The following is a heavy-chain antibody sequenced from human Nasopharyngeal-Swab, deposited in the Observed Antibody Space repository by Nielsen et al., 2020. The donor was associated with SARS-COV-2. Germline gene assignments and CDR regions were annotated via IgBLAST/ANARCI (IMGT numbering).Heavy chain of an antibody. D-gene: IGHD3-9*01. CDR3: ARGCVLTGPTCNYYGMDV. J-gene: IGHJ6*02. CDR1: GFTFSTYS. CDR2: ISSSSSYI. Sequence: GESLKISCAASGFTFSTYSMNWVRQAPGKGLEWVSSISSSSSYIYYADPLKGRFTISRDNAKNSLYLQMNSLRAEDTAVYYCARGCVLTGPTCNYYGMDVWGQGTTVTVSS. V-gene: IGHV3-21*01.